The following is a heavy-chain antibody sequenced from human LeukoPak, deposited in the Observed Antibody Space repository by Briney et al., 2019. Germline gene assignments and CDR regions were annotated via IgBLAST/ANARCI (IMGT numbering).Heavy chain of an antibody. V-gene: IGHV3-48*01. D-gene: IGHD1-26*01. CDR1: AFTFSDYS. CDR2: ISGRSSTI. CDR3: ARDRIKSGSYYFDY. Sequence: GGSLRLSCAASAFTFSDYSMNWVRQAPGKGLEWVSYISGRSSTIYYADSVKGRFTISRDNAKNSMYLQMNSLRAEDTAVYYCARDRIKSGSYYFDYWGQGSLATVSS. J-gene: IGHJ4*02.